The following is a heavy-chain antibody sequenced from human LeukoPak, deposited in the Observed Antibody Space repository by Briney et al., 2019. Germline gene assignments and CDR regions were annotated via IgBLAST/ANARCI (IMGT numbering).Heavy chain of an antibody. V-gene: IGHV1-8*03. D-gene: IGHD3-3*01. CDR2: MNPNSGNT. CDR3: ARASEEWLLYYYYYMDV. J-gene: IGHJ6*03. Sequence: ASVKVSCKASGGTFSSYAISWVRQAPGQGLEWMGWMNPNSGNTGYAQKFQGRVTITRNTSISTAYMELSSLRSEDTAVYYCARASEEWLLYYYYYMDVWGKGTTVTVSS. CDR1: GGTFSSYA.